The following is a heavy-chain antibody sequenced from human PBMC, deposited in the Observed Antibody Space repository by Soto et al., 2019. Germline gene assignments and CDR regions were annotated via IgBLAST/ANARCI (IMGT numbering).Heavy chain of an antibody. CDR1: GYSFTSYW. V-gene: IGHV5-51*01. CDR3: ARPYYDSSGYFGYFDY. J-gene: IGHJ4*02. CDR2: IYPGDSDT. Sequence: GEALKISCKGSGYSFTSYWIGWVRQMPGKGVEGVGIIYPGDSDTRYSPSFQGQVTISADKSISTAYLQWSSLKASDTAMYYCARPYYDSSGYFGYFDYWGQGTLVTVSS. D-gene: IGHD3-22*01.